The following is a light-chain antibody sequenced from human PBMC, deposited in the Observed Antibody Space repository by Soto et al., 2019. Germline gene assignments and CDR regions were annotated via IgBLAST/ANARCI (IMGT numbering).Light chain of an antibody. CDR1: QSVNGNY. CDR2: GAS. J-gene: IGKJ2*01. Sequence: EIVLTQSPGTLSVSPGERATLSCRASQSVNGNYLTWYQQKPGQAPRLLIYGASTRATGTPDRFSGSGSGTDFTLTISRLEPEDFAVYYCQQYGSSFRYTFGQGTKLEIK. CDR3: QQYGSSFRYT. V-gene: IGKV3-20*01.